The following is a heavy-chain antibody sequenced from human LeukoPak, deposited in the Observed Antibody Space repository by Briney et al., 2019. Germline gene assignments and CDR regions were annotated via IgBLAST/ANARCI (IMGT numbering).Heavy chain of an antibody. CDR1: GGSFSGYY. J-gene: IGHJ5*02. CDR3: ARGRICSGGSCYGGWFDP. V-gene: IGHV4-34*01. CDR2: INHSGST. D-gene: IGHD2-15*01. Sequence: PSETPSLTCAVYGGSFSGYYWSWIRQPPGKGLEWIGEINHSGSTNYNPSLKSRVTISVDTSKNQFSLKLSSVTAADTAVYYCARGRICSGGSCYGGWFDPWGQGTLVTVSS.